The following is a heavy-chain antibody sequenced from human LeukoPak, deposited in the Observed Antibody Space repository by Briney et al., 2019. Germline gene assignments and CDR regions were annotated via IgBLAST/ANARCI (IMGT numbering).Heavy chain of an antibody. V-gene: IGHV1-2*02. D-gene: IGHD6-6*01. CDR3: ARQRSIAARLGVLGY. Sequence: ASVKVSCKASGYTFTGYYMHWVRQAPGQGLEWMGWINPNSGGTNYAQKFQGRFTMTRDTSISTAYMELSRLRSDDTAVYYCARQRSIAARLGVLGYWGQGTLVTVSS. J-gene: IGHJ4*02. CDR2: INPNSGGT. CDR1: GYTFTGYY.